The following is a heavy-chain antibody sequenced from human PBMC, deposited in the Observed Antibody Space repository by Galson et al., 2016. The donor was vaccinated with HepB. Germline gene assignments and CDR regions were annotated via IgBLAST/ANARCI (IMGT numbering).Heavy chain of an antibody. V-gene: IGHV1-69*13. CDR1: GGTFSSYA. Sequence: SVKVSCKASGGTFSSYAISWVRQAPGQGLEWMGGIIPIFATTNYAQKFQDRVTITADESTSTAYMKLSSLRSEDTAVYYCAAGTTPHYYYYMDVWGKGTTVFVS. J-gene: IGHJ6*03. CDR2: IIPIFATT. D-gene: IGHD1-7*01. CDR3: AAGTTPHYYYYMDV.